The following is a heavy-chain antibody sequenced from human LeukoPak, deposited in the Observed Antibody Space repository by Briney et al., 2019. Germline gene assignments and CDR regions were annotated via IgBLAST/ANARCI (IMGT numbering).Heavy chain of an antibody. CDR1: GGSMSSYY. J-gene: IGHJ4*02. CDR2: IYYSGST. Sequence: PSETLSLTCTVSGGSMSSYYWSWIRQPPGKGLEWIGYIYYSGSTNYNPSLKSRVTISVDTSKNQFSLKLSSVTAADTAVYYCARTDSSGYYLNYWGQGTLVTVSS. D-gene: IGHD3-22*01. CDR3: ARTDSSGYYLNY. V-gene: IGHV4-59*08.